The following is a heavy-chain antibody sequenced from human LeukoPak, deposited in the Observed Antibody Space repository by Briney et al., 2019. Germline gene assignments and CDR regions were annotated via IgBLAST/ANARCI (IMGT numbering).Heavy chain of an antibody. V-gene: IGHV3-48*03. D-gene: IGHD5-12*01. CDR3: ARENSGYDGGFDY. J-gene: IGHJ4*02. CDR1: GFTFRSYE. Sequence: GGSLRLSCTTSGFTFRSYEMSWVRQAPGKGLEWVSYISDVGTTYYADSVKGRFTISRDNAKNSLFLQMNSLRAEDTGVYFCARENSGYDGGFDYWGQGTLVTVSS. CDR2: ISDVGTT.